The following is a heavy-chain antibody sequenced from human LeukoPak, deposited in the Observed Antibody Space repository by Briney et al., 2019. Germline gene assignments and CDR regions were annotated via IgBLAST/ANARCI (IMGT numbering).Heavy chain of an antibody. J-gene: IGHJ4*02. CDR1: GFTFSSYG. CDR2: ISSSSSYI. CDR3: ARETGTMRGDY. D-gene: IGHD1-7*01. Sequence: GGSLRLSCAASGFTFSSYGMHWVRQAPGKGLEWVSSISSSSSYIYYADSVKARFTISRDNAKNSLYLQMNSLRAEDTAVYYCARETGTMRGDYWGQGTLVTVSS. V-gene: IGHV3-21*01.